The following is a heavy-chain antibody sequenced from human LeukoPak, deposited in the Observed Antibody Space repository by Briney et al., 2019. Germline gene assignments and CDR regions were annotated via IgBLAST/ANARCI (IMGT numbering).Heavy chain of an antibody. CDR1: GFTVSSNY. V-gene: IGHV3-66*01. Sequence: PGGSLRLSCAASGFTVSSNYMSWVRQAPGKGLEWVSVIYSGGSTYYADSVKGRFTISRDNSKNTLYLQMNSLRAEDTAVYYCARDPSSTVTTLNDAFDIWGQGTMVTVSS. CDR3: ARDPSSTVTTLNDAFDI. CDR2: IYSGGST. J-gene: IGHJ3*02. D-gene: IGHD4-17*01.